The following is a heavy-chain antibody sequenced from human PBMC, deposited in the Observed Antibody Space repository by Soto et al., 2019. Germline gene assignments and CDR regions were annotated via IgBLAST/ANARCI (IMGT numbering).Heavy chain of an antibody. V-gene: IGHV4-31*03. D-gene: IGHD2-2*01. CDR2: IYYSGST. CDR1: GGSISSGGYY. Sequence: LSLTCTVSGGSISSGGYYWSWIRQHPGKGLEWIGYIYYSGSTYYNPSLKSRVTISVDTSKNQFSLKLSSVTAADTAVYYCAREDIVVVPAAVTRYYYYYMDVWGKGTTVTV. J-gene: IGHJ6*03. CDR3: AREDIVVVPAAVTRYYYYYMDV.